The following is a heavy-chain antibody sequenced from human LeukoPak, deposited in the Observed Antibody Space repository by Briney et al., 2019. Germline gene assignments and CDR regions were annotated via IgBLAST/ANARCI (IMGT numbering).Heavy chain of an antibody. J-gene: IGHJ4*02. CDR1: GGTFSSYA. D-gene: IGHD1-26*01. V-gene: IGHV1-69*04. CDR2: IIPILGIA. Sequence: ASVKVSCKASGGTFSSYAISWVRQAPGQGLEWMGRIIPILGIANYAQKFQGRVTITADKSTSTAYMELSSLRSDDTAVYYCARGVRGGSYDYWGQGTLVTVSS. CDR3: ARGVRGGSYDY.